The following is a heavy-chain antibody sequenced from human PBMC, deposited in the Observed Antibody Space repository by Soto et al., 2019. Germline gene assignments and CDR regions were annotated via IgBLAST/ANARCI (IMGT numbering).Heavy chain of an antibody. D-gene: IGHD3-3*01. CDR2: DYHTGRT. Sequence: QVQLQESGPGLVKPSETLSLTCTVSGGSFKSGSYSWSWIRQPPGKGLEWIGYDYHTGRTSYNPSLKSRVSISMDTSKNQFSLNLDSVTAADTAVYFCARDFAYFDSWGQGTLVTVSS. CDR3: ARDFAYFDS. V-gene: IGHV4-61*01. J-gene: IGHJ4*02. CDR1: GGSFKSGSYS.